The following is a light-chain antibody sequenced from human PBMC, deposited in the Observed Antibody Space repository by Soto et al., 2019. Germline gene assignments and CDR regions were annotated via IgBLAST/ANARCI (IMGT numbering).Light chain of an antibody. Sequence: DIQMTQSPSSLSASVGARVTITCRASQTISSYLNWYQQKPGKAPKLLSYAASSLQSGVPSRFSGTGSGTDFTLTISSLQPEDFATYSCQQSYSTPQTFGHGTKVEIK. CDR1: QTISSY. V-gene: IGKV1-39*01. J-gene: IGKJ1*01. CDR3: QQSYSTPQT. CDR2: AAS.